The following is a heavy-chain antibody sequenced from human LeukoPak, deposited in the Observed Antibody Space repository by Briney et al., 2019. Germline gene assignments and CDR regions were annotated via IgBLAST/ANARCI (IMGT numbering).Heavy chain of an antibody. CDR1: GFTFSNAW. D-gene: IGHD3-16*01. Sequence: GGSLRLSCAASGFTFSNAWMSWVRQAPGKGLEWVGRIKSKTDGGTTDYAAPVKGRFTISRDDSKNTLYLQMNSLRAEDTAVYYCAKGARLRLGEDFDYWGQGTLVTVSS. J-gene: IGHJ4*02. CDR3: AKGARLRLGEDFDY. V-gene: IGHV3-15*01. CDR2: IKSKTDGGTT.